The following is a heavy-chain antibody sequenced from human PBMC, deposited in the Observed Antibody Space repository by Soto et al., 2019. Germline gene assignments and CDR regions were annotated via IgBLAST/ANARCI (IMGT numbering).Heavy chain of an antibody. CDR2: ISSSGYHI. V-gene: IGHV3-21*01. CDR1: GFTFSSYT. D-gene: IGHD5-12*01. CDR3: ARDLDIVAAFGVNIAY. Sequence: GGSLRLSCAASGFTFSSYTMNWVRQAPGKGLEWVSSISSSGYHIYYADSVRGRFTISRDNAKNSLYLQMNSLRAEDTAVYYCARDLDIVAAFGVNIAYWGQGTLVTVSS. J-gene: IGHJ4*02.